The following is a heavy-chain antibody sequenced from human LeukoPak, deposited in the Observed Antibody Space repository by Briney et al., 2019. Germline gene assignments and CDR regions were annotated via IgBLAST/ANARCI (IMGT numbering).Heavy chain of an antibody. J-gene: IGHJ6*02. CDR3: AKRGSSGWQTYYYYYGMDV. D-gene: IGHD6-19*01. Sequence: GGSLRLSCAASGFTFSSYAMSWVRQAPGKGLEWVAAMSGSGGSTYYADSVKGRFTISRDNSKNTLYLQMNSLRAEDTAVYYCAKRGSSGWQTYYYYYGMDVWGQGTTVTVSS. CDR1: GFTFSSYA. CDR2: MSGSGGST. V-gene: IGHV3-23*01.